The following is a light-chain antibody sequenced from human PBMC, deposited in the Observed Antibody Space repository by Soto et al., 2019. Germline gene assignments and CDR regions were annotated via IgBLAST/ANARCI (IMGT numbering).Light chain of an antibody. CDR1: QSVSSSY. CDR2: GAS. J-gene: IGKJ1*01. V-gene: IGKV3-20*01. Sequence: EIVLTQSPGTLSLSPGERATLSCRASQSVSSSYLAWYQQKPGQAPRLLIYGASSRATGIPDRFSGSWCGTDFTVTISRLEPEDFAVYYCQQYGSAPEWTFGQGTKVEIK. CDR3: QQYGSAPEWT.